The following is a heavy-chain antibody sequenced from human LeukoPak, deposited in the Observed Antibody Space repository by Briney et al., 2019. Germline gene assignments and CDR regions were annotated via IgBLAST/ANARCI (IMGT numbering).Heavy chain of an antibody. J-gene: IGHJ4*02. CDR2: ISVYNGNT. V-gene: IGHV1-18*04. CDR1: GYTFTSYD. Sequence: ASVKASCKASGYTFTSYDISWVRQAPGQGLEWMGWISVYNGNTNYAQKLQGRVTMTTDTSTSTAYMELRSLRSGDTAFYYCARDRDSSSWSDYWGQGTLVTVSS. D-gene: IGHD6-13*01. CDR3: ARDRDSSSWSDY.